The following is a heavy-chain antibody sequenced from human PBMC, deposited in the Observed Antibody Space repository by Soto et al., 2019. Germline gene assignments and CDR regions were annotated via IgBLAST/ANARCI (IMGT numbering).Heavy chain of an antibody. Sequence: DSVKVSCKASGYTFTSYYMHWVRQAPGQGLEWMGIINPSGGSTSYAQKFQGRVTMTRDTSTSTVYMELSSLRSDDTAVYYCARVVPGAEAWCVPWGRGTLVTVPQ. J-gene: IGHJ5*02. CDR1: GYTFTSYY. V-gene: IGHV1-46*01. D-gene: IGHD2-2*01. CDR2: INPSGGST. CDR3: ARVVPGAEAWCVP.